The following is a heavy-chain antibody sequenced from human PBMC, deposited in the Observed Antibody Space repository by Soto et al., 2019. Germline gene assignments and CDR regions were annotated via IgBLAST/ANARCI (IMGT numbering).Heavy chain of an antibody. CDR1: GGSISSGGYS. CDR2: IYHSGST. D-gene: IGHD4-17*01. CDR3: ARSMTTVTSNDY. J-gene: IGHJ4*02. V-gene: IGHV4-30-2*01. Sequence: QLQLQESGSGLVKPSQTLSLTCAVSGGSISSGGYSWSWIRQPPGKGLEWIGYIYHSGSTYYNPSLKSRVTISVDRSKNQVSLKLSSVTAADTVVYYCARSMTTVTSNDYWGQGTLVTVSS.